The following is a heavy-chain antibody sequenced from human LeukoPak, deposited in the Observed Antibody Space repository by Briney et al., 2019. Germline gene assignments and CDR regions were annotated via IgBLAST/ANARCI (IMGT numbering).Heavy chain of an antibody. CDR1: GYSITCGFF. V-gene: IGHV4-38-2*02. J-gene: IGHJ4*02. CDR3: TRRISSGSYSDY. D-gene: IGHD1-26*01. CDR2: ISHSGMT. Sequence: TSETLSLTCTVSGYSITCGFFWGWIRQPPGQGLEWIGSISHSGMTYHNPSLKSRVTMSVDTSKNQFSLELSSVTAADTAVYYCTRRISSGSYSDYWGQGSLVTVSS.